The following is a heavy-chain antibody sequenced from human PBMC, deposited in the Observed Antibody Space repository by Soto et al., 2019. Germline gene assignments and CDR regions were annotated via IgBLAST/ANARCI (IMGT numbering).Heavy chain of an antibody. D-gene: IGHD1-26*01. J-gene: IGHJ3*02. CDR1: GFTFSSYA. V-gene: IGHV3-23*01. Sequence: TGGSLRLSCAASGFTFSSYAMSWVRQAPGKGLEWVSAISGSGGSTYYADSVKGRFTISRDNSKNTLYLQMNSLRAEDTAVYYCAKGQIVGATTVDAFDIWGQGTMVTVSS. CDR2: ISGSGGST. CDR3: AKGQIVGATTVDAFDI.